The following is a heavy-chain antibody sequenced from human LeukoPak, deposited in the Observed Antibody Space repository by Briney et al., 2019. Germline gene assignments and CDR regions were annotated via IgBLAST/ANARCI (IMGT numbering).Heavy chain of an antibody. CDR3: AREALYDSSSSLGAFDI. J-gene: IGHJ3*02. V-gene: IGHV3-74*01. Sequence: QLGASLGLSCAASGFTFTDSWMHWVRQAPGKGLMWVARVNTIGNSTIYADSVKGRFDVSRDNTKNVVYLQMNGLSFDDTGVYYCAREALYDSSSSLGAFDIWGHGTMVTVSS. CDR1: GFTFTDSW. D-gene: IGHD3-22*01. CDR2: VNTIGNST.